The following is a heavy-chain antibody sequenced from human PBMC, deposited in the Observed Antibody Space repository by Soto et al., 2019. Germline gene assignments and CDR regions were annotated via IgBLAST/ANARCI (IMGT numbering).Heavy chain of an antibody. CDR1: GFNCSSYN. CDR3: AKDRGRGSPVSGGMDV. V-gene: IGHV3-21*01. J-gene: IGHJ6*02. CDR2: ISSASNHI. Sequence: KLGGSLRLSCASSGFNCSSYNINWVRQAPGKGLEWVSSISSASNHIFYADSVKGRFTISRDNAKSSLNLQMNSLRAEDTAVYYCAKDRGRGSPVSGGMDVWGQGTTVTVSS. D-gene: IGHD3-3*01.